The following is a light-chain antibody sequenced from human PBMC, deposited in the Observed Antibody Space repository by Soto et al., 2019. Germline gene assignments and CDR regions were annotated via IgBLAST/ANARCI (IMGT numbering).Light chain of an antibody. CDR1: VLAKKY. CDR2: KDS. CDR3: YSAADNNGV. V-gene: IGLV3-27*01. Sequence: YELTQPSSVSVSPGQTARITCSGDVLAKKYARWFQQKPGQATVLVIYKDSERPSGIPERFSGSSSGTTVTLTISGAQVEDEADYYCYSAADNNGVFGGGTKLTVL. J-gene: IGLJ3*02.